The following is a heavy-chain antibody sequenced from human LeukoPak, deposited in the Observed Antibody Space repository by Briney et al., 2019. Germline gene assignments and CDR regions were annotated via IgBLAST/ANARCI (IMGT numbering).Heavy chain of an antibody. CDR3: ARGYYDFWSGYFSSGLYFDL. D-gene: IGHD3-3*01. Sequence: PSQTLSLTCSVSGDSISSRDYYWSWIRQPPGKGLEWIGYIYYSGSTSYNPSLKSRVTISVDTSKNQFSLRLSSVTAADTAVYYCARGYYDFWSGYFSSGLYFDLWGRGTLVTVSS. J-gene: IGHJ2*01. CDR1: GDSISSRDYY. CDR2: IYYSGST. V-gene: IGHV4-30-4*08.